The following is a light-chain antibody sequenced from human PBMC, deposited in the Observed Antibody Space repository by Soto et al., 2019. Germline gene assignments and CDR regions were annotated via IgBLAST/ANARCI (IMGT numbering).Light chain of an antibody. CDR1: RSDVGANHY. Sequence: QSVLTQPASVSGSPGQSITISCTGTRSDVGANHYVSWYQQYPGEAPKVIIYEVTNRPSGVSNRFSGSKSDHTASLTISGLQAEDEADYYCTSHTGGGSLDVFGTGTNVTGL. J-gene: IGLJ1*01. V-gene: IGLV2-14*01. CDR3: TSHTGGGSLDV. CDR2: EVT.